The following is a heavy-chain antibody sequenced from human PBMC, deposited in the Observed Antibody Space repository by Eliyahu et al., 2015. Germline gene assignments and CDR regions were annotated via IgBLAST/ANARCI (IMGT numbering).Heavy chain of an antibody. CDR1: GYXFTXYA. CDR3: ARSYCSSTSCYKNWFDP. CDR2: INAGNGNT. V-gene: IGHV1-3*01. J-gene: IGHJ5*02. D-gene: IGHD2-2*02. Sequence: QVQLVQSGAEVKKPGASVKVSCKASGYXFTXYAMHWVRQAPGQRLEWMGWINAGNGNTKYSQKFQGRVTITRDTSASTAYMELSSLRSEDTAVYYCARSYCSSTSCYKNWFDPWGQGTLVTVSS.